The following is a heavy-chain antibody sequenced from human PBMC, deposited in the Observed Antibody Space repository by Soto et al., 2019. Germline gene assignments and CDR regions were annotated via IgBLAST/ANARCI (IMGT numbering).Heavy chain of an antibody. CDR3: ARLRGYSYGARRYGMDV. D-gene: IGHD5-18*01. CDR1: GGSISSSNW. CDR2: INHSGST. J-gene: IGHJ6*02. Sequence: SETLSLTCAVSGGSISSSNWWSWVRQPPGKGLEWIGEINHSGSTNYNPSLKSRVTISVDTSKNQFSLKLSSVTAADTAVYYCARLRGYSYGARRYGMDVWGQGTTVTVSS. V-gene: IGHV4-4*02.